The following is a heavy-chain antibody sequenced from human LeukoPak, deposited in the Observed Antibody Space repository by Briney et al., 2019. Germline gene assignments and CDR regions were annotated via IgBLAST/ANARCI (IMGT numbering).Heavy chain of an antibody. J-gene: IGHJ4*02. CDR1: GFSFSSYA. D-gene: IGHD6-19*01. V-gene: IGHV3-23*01. CDR2: ISGSGGST. CDR3: ARDYRSSSGWTVDY. Sequence: GGSLRLSCAASGFSFSSYAMSWVRQAPGKGLEWVSVISGSGGSTHYADSVKGRFTISRDNAKNSLYLQMNSLRDEDTAVYYCARDYRSSSGWTVDYWGQGTLVTVSS.